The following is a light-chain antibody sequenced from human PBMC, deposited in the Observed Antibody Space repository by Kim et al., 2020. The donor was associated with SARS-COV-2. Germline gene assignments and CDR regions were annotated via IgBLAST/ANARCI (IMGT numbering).Light chain of an antibody. V-gene: IGLV3-9*01. CDR3: QLWDTTAVV. J-gene: IGLJ3*02. CDR1: NMGGQN. CDR2: RDT. Sequence: ALGHTAGIPCGGNNMGGQNVHGDQQKPGQAHVLVIYRDTNRPSGIPERFSASNSGNTATLTIIRAQAGDEADYYCQLWDTTAVVFGGGTQLTVL.